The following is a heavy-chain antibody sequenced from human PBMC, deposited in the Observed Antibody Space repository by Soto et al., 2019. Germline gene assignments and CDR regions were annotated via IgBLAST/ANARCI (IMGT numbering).Heavy chain of an antibody. V-gene: IGHV3-30*02. CDR1: GFTFSSYG. CDR2: IWYDGSNK. J-gene: IGHJ4*02. CDR3: VKPSYSGYDH. D-gene: IGHD5-12*01. Sequence: PGGSLRLSCAASGFTFSSYGMHWVRQAPGKGLEWVAVIWYDGSNKYYADSVKGRFTISRDNSKSTLYLQMSSLRAEDTAVYYCVKPSYSGYDHWGQGTLVTVSS.